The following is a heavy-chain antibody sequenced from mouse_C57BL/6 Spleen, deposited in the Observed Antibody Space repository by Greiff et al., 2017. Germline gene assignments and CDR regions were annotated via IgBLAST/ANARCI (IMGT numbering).Heavy chain of an antibody. D-gene: IGHD2-4*01. J-gene: IGHJ3*01. Sequence: VQLQQSGTVLARPGASVKMSCKTSGYTFTSYWMHWVKQRPGQGLEWIGAIYPGNSDTSYNQKFKGKAKLTAVTSASTAYMELSSLTNEDSAVYYCTREASGYYDYDGGFAYWGQGTLVTVSA. CDR1: GYTFTSYW. CDR3: TREASGYYDYDGGFAY. CDR2: IYPGNSDT. V-gene: IGHV1-5*01.